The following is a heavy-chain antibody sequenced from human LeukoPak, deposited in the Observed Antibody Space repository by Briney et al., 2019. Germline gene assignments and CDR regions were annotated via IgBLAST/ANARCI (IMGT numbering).Heavy chain of an antibody. D-gene: IGHD5-24*01. J-gene: IGHJ4*02. CDR3: AKDDRWLQFCC. CDR2: ISSSSSCI. V-gene: IGHV3-21*01. CDR1: GFTFSSYS. Sequence: GGSLRLSCAASGFTFSSYSMNWVRQAPGKGLEWVSSISSSSSCIYYADSVKGRFTISRDNSKNTLYLQMNSLRAEDTAVYYCAKDDRWLQFCCWGQGTLVTVSA.